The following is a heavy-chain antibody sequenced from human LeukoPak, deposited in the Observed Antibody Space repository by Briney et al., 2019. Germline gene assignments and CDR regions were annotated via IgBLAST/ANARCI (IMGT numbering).Heavy chain of an antibody. J-gene: IGHJ4*02. Sequence: NPSETLSLTCAVSGYSISSSNWWGWIRQPPGKGLEWIGYIYYSGSTYYNPSLKSRVTMSVDTSKNQFSLKLSSVTAVDTAVYYCARGEVAGTHNDYWGQGTLITVSS. V-gene: IGHV4-28*03. CDR3: ARGEVAGTHNDY. D-gene: IGHD6-19*01. CDR1: GYSISSSNW. CDR2: IYYSGST.